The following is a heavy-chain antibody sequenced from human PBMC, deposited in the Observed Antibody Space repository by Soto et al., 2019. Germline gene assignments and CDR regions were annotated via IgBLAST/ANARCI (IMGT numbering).Heavy chain of an antibody. V-gene: IGHV1-18*01. Sequence: RASVKVSCKASGYTFTSYGISWVRQAPGQGLEWMGWISAYNGNTNYAQKLQGRVTMTTDTSTSTAYMELRSLRSDDTAVYYCARGGGYYDILTGSRRGNWFDPWGQGTLVTVSS. CDR1: GYTFTSYG. D-gene: IGHD3-9*01. J-gene: IGHJ5*02. CDR3: ARGGGYYDILTGSRRGNWFDP. CDR2: ISAYNGNT.